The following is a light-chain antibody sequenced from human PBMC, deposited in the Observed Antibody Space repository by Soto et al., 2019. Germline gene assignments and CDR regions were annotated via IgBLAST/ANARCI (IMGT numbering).Light chain of an antibody. J-gene: IGLJ1*01. CDR1: SSDVGGYKY. CDR3: QSYDGTLSGSYV. V-gene: IGLV2-14*01. CDR2: EVS. Sequence: QSVLTQPASVSGSPGQSITISCTGTSSDVGGYKYVSWYQQHPGKAPKLIIYEVSHRPTGVSNRFSASKSGNTASLTISGLQAEDEADYYCQSYDGTLSGSYVFGIGTKVTVL.